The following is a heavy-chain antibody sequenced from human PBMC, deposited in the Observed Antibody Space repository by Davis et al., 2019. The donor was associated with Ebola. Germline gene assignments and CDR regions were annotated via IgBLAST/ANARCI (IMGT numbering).Heavy chain of an antibody. CDR1: GFTFSSYA. D-gene: IGHD3-22*01. CDR3: AKDHYYYDSSGYGR. Sequence: GESLKISCAASGFTFSSYAMSWVRQAPGKGLEWVSAISGSGGSTYYADSVKGRFTISRDNSKNTLYLQMNSLRAEDTAVYYCAKDHYYYDSSGYGRWGQGTLVTVSS. V-gene: IGHV3-23*01. CDR2: ISGSGGST. J-gene: IGHJ4*02.